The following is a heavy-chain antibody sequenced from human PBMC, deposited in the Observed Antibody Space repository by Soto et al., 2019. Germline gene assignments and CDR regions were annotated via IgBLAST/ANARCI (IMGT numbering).Heavy chain of an antibody. D-gene: IGHD3-10*01. Sequence: EVQLVESGGGLVQPEGCLRLSCAVSGFTFTSAYMGWVRQAPGKGLEWIGRIVSKADGGTIDYAAPVKGRFTISGDESKTTLYLQTNSLRTEDTAMYYCTASKTAGGFDVWGQATRVTVS. CDR2: IVSKADGGTI. CDR3: TASKTAGGFDV. J-gene: IGHJ3*01. CDR1: GFTFTSAY. V-gene: IGHV3-15*04.